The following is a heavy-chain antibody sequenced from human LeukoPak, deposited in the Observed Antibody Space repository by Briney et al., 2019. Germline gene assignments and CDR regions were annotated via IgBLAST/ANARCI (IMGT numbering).Heavy chain of an antibody. J-gene: IGHJ6*03. Sequence: SVKVSCKASGGTFSSYAISWVRQAPGQGLEWMGGIIPIFGTANYAQRFQGRVTITTDESTSTAYMELSSLRSEDTAVYYCARDRLELHTSYYYYYMDVWGKGTTVTVSS. CDR2: IIPIFGTA. CDR1: GGTFSSYA. CDR3: ARDRLELHTSYYYYYMDV. D-gene: IGHD1-7*01. V-gene: IGHV1-69*05.